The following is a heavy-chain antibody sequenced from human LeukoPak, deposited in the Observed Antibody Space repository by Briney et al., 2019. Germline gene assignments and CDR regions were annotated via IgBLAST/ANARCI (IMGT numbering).Heavy chain of an antibody. V-gene: IGHV4-39*07. J-gene: IGHJ5*02. D-gene: IGHD6-13*01. CDR3: AREGYSSINWFDP. CDR2: IYYSGST. Sequence: PSETLSLTCTVSGGSISSSSYYWGWIRQPPGKGLEWIGSIYYSGSTYYNPSLKSRVTISVDTSKNQFSLKLSSVTAADTAVYYCAREGYSSINWFDPWGQGTLVTVSS. CDR1: GGSISSSSYY.